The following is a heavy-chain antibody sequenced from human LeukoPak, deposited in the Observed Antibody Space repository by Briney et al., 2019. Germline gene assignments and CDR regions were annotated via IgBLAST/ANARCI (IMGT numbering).Heavy chain of an antibody. CDR2: ISWNSGSI. CDR1: GFTFEDYA. V-gene: IGHV3-9*03. J-gene: IGHJ4*02. CDR3: ARDFWYSSGYYSK. D-gene: IGHD3-22*01. Sequence: HPGGSLRLSCAASGFTFEDYAMHWVRQAPGKGLEWVSGISWNSGSIGHADSVKGRFTISRDNAKNSLYLQMNSLRAEDMALYYCARDFWYSSGYYSKWGQGTLVTVSS.